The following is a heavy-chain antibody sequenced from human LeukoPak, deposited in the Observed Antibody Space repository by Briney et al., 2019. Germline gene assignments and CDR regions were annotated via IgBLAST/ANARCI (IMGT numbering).Heavy chain of an antibody. CDR2: ITYDGSNK. D-gene: IGHD3-3*01. CDR1: GFTFSSYA. J-gene: IGHJ4*02. Sequence: PGRSLRLSCAASGFTFSSYAMHWVRQAPGKGLEWVAVITYDGSNKYYADSVKGRFTISRDNSKNTLYLQMNSLRAEDTAVYYCARDRWSRAPGCYFDYWGQGTLVTVSS. CDR3: ARDRWSRAPGCYFDY. V-gene: IGHV3-30-3*01.